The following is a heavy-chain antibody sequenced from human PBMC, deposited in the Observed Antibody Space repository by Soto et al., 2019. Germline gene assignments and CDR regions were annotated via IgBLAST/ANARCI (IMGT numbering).Heavy chain of an antibody. D-gene: IGHD3-9*01. CDR2: ISPEGSGK. Sequence: PGRSLRLSCVASGLTFSSEWMNWVRQAPGKGLEWVANISPEGSGKDYVDSMKDRLAISRDNAKNSVSLLVNSLRVDDTAIYFCMTGSGYWGLGTLVTVSS. V-gene: IGHV3-7*02. J-gene: IGHJ4*01. CDR1: GLTFSSEW. CDR3: MTGSGY.